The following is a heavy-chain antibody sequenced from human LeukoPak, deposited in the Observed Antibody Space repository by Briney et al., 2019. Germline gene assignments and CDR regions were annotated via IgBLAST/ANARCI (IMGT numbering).Heavy chain of an antibody. CDR2: ISTSSIYI. D-gene: IGHD2-15*01. V-gene: IGHV3-21*01. CDR1: GFTFSRYT. Sequence: GGSLRLSCAASGFTFSRYTMNWVRQAPGKGLEWVSSISTSSIYIYYADSVKGRFTISRDNAKNSLYLQMNSLRAEDTAVYYCARSSSRYCSGGSCYSGVLGYFDYWGQGTLVTVSS. CDR3: ARSSSRYCSGGSCYSGVLGYFDY. J-gene: IGHJ4*02.